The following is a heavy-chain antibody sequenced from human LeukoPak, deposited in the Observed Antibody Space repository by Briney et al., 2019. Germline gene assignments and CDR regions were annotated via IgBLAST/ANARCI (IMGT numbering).Heavy chain of an antibody. CDR1: GFTFDDYA. CDR3: AKDPYCSGGSCGAFDL. V-gene: IGHV3-9*01. D-gene: IGHD2-15*01. J-gene: IGHJ2*01. Sequence: GGSLRLSCAASGFTFDDYAMHWVRHAPGKGLEWVSGISWNSGSIGYADSVKGRFTISRDNAKNSLYLQMNSLRAEDTALYYCAKDPYCSGGSCGAFDLWGRGTLVTVSS. CDR2: ISWNSGSI.